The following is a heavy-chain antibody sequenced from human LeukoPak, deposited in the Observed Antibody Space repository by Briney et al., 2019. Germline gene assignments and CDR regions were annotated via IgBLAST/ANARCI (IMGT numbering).Heavy chain of an antibody. CDR3: ARVEKKRQRSTIFGVVSSLDYYYYYMDV. Sequence: NPSETLSLTCTVSGGSISNHYWSWIRQPAGKELEWIGRIYNSGSTNYNPSLKSRVTMSVDTSKNQFSLKLSSVTAADTAVYYCARVEKKRQRSTIFGVVSSLDYYYYYMDVWGKGTTVTVSS. CDR2: IYNSGST. D-gene: IGHD3-3*01. V-gene: IGHV4-4*07. J-gene: IGHJ6*03. CDR1: GGSISNHY.